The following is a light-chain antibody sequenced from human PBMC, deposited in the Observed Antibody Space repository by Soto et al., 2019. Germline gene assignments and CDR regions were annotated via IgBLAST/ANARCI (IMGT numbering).Light chain of an antibody. CDR3: NSYTTRTTYV. J-gene: IGLJ1*01. CDR1: SSDVGAYNR. CDR2: DVS. Sequence: QSPLTQPASVSGSPGQSIAISCTGSSSDVGAYNRVSWYQQSPDTAPKLIIYDVSDRPSGVPDRFSGSKSGNTASLTISGLQPEDEADYYCNSYTTRTTYVFGTGTKVTVL. V-gene: IGLV2-18*02.